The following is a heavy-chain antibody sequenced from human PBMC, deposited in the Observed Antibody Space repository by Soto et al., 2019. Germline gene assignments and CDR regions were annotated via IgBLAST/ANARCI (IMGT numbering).Heavy chain of an antibody. Sequence: PSETLSLTCTVSGGSISDYYWSWIRQPPGKGLEWIGYIYYSGTTNYSPSLKSRVTISVDTSKNQFSLKLSSVTAADSAIYYCARQSGGYYYYGMDVWGQGTTVTVSS. D-gene: IGHD1-26*01. CDR1: GGSISDYY. CDR3: ARQSGGYYYYGMDV. CDR2: IYYSGTT. J-gene: IGHJ6*02. V-gene: IGHV4-59*08.